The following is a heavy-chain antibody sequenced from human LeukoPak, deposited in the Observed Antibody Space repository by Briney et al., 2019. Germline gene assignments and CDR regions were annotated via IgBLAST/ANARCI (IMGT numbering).Heavy chain of an antibody. CDR3: ARDWGHGFGVVIIGF. CDR1: GFTFSSYS. Sequence: GGSLRLSCAASGFTFSSYSMNWVRQAPGKGLEWVSYISSGSSTIYYADSVKGRFTISRDNAKNSLYLQMNSLRAEDTAVYYCARDWGHGFGVVIIGFWGQGTLVTVSS. V-gene: IGHV3-48*01. J-gene: IGHJ4*02. D-gene: IGHD3-3*01. CDR2: ISSGSSTI.